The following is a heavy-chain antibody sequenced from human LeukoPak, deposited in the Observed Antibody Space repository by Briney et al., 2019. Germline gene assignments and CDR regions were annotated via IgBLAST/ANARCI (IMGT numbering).Heavy chain of an antibody. J-gene: IGHJ5*02. D-gene: IGHD6-6*01. V-gene: IGHV4-34*01. CDR1: GGSFGGYY. CDR3: ASQGTAAGRYNWFDP. CDR2: INHSGST. Sequence: SETLSLTCAVYGGSFGGYYWSWIRQPPGKGLEWIGEINHSGSTNYNPSLKSRVTISVDTSKNQFSLKLSSVTAADTAVYYCASQGTAAGRYNWFDPWGQGTLVTVSS.